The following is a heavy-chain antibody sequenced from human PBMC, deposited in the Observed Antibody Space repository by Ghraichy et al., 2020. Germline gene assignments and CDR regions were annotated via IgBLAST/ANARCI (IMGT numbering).Heavy chain of an antibody. J-gene: IGHJ6*04. CDR3: ARDGYCSSPNCYTPILNDYYNAMDV. V-gene: IGHV3-23*01. CDR2: ISGSGGST. CDR1: GFTFSSYA. Sequence: GGSLRLSCAASGFTFSSYAMSWVRQAPGKGLEWVSVISGSGGSTYYADSVKGRFTISRDNSKNTLYLQVNSLRAEDTAVYYCARDGYCSSPNCYTPILNDYYNAMDVWGKGTTVTVSS. D-gene: IGHD2-2*02.